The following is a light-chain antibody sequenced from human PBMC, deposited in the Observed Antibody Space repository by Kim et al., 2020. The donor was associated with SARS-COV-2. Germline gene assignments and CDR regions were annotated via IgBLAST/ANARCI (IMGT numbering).Light chain of an antibody. V-gene: IGLV3-19*01. Sequence: GRTGSITCQGDDLRGYYASWYQQKPGQAPVLVIYGKNNRPSGIPVRFSGSSSGNTASLTITGSQTEDEADYYCNSRDSSGYPLLYGFGTGTKVTVL. CDR2: GKN. CDR1: DLRGYY. CDR3: NSRDSSGYPLLYG. J-gene: IGLJ1*01.